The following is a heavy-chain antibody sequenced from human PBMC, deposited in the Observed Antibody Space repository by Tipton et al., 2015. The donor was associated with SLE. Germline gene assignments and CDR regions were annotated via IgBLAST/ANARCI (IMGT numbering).Heavy chain of an antibody. Sequence: SLKLSCAASGFNFDDYAMHWVRQAPGKGLEGVSGISWNSGSIGYADSVKGRFTISGDNAKNSLYLQMTSLRAEDTALYYCAKDGSSGYYDYWGQGTLVTVSS. CDR2: ISWNSGSI. D-gene: IGHD3-22*01. CDR3: AKDGSSGYYDY. V-gene: IGHV3-9*01. CDR1: GFNFDDYA. J-gene: IGHJ4*02.